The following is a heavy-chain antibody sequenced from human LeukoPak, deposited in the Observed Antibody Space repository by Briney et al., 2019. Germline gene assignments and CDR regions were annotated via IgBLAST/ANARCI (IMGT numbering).Heavy chain of an antibody. V-gene: IGHV1-2*02. Sequence: ASVKVSCKASGYTFTGYYMHWVRQAPGQGLEWMGWINPNSGGTHYAQKFQGRVTMTRDTSITTAYMDLSRLTSDDTAVYYCARVASIIAPDAFDIWGQGTRVTFSS. CDR2: INPNSGGT. CDR1: GYTFTGYY. D-gene: IGHD2/OR15-2a*01. J-gene: IGHJ3*02. CDR3: ARVASIIAPDAFDI.